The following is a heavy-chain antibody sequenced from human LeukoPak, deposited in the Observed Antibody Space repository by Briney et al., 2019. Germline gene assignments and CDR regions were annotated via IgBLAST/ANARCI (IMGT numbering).Heavy chain of an antibody. CDR2: IKHDGSEKQDGSEK. J-gene: IGHJ6*03. D-gene: IGHD3-10*01. CDR3: ARSGRGVDSFYSYMDV. Sequence: GGSLRLSCAASGFTFSQYWMSWVRQAPGKGLEWVANIKHDGSEKQDGSEKNYVDSVKGRFTISRDNAKNSLYLQMNSLRAEDTAVYYCARSGRGVDSFYSYMDVWGKGTTVTVSS. V-gene: IGHV3-7*01. CDR1: GFTFSQYW.